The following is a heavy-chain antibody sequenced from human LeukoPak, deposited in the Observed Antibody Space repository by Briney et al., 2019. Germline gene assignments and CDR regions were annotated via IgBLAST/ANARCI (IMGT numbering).Heavy chain of an antibody. CDR2: INPNSGGT. Sequence: ASVTVSCKASGYTFTGYYMHWVRQAPGQGLEWMGWINPNSGGTNYAQKFQGRVTMTRDTSISTAYMELKSLRSDDTAVYYCVLGDILTGYWAEYFAYWGQGTLVTVSS. J-gene: IGHJ4*02. V-gene: IGHV1-2*02. D-gene: IGHD3-9*01. CDR1: GYTFTGYY. CDR3: VLGDILTGYWAEYFAY.